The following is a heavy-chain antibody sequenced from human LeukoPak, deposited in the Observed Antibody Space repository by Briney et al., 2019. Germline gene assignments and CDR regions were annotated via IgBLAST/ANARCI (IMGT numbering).Heavy chain of an antibody. CDR1: GFTFSSYA. V-gene: IGHV3-30*04. CDR3: ARDPVGDPIPYYFDY. CDR2: ISYDGSNK. D-gene: IGHD4-17*01. J-gene: IGHJ4*02. Sequence: PGGSPRLSCAASGFTFSSYAMHWVRQAPGKGLEWVAVISYDGSNKYYADSVKGRFTISRDNSKNTLYLQMNSLRAEDTAVYYCARDPVGDPIPYYFDYWGQGTLVTVSS.